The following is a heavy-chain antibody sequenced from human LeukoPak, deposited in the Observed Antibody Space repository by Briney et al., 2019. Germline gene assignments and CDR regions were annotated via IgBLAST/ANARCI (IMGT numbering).Heavy chain of an antibody. D-gene: IGHD4-17*01. Sequence: SETLSLTCTGSGGSISSGSYYWSWIRQPAGKGLEWIGRIYTSGSTNYNPSLKSRVTISVDTSKNQFSLKLSSVTAADTAVYYCARGLPSTVTTPFDPWGQGTLVTVSS. CDR3: ARGLPSTVTTPFDP. CDR2: IYTSGST. CDR1: GGSISSGSYY. J-gene: IGHJ5*02. V-gene: IGHV4-61*02.